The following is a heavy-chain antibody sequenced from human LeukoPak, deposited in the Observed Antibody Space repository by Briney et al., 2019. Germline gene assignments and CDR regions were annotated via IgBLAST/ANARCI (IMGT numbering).Heavy chain of an antibody. V-gene: IGHV4-59*01. CDR1: GGSISSYY. D-gene: IGHD2-15*01. CDR3: ARVDLRTPGAHWYFDL. J-gene: IGHJ2*01. Sequence: SETLSLTCTVSGGSISSYYWSWIRQPPGKGLEWIGYIYYSGSTNYNPSLKSRVTISVDTSKNQFSLKLSSVTAADTAVYYCARVDLRTPGAHWYFDLWGRGTLVTVSS. CDR2: IYYSGST.